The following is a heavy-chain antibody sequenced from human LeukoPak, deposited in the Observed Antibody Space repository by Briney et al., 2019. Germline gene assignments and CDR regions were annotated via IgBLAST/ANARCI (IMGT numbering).Heavy chain of an antibody. J-gene: IGHJ5*02. CDR3: ARDDKSDSWSWFDP. V-gene: IGHV1-18*01. D-gene: IGHD6-13*01. Sequence: ASVKVSCKASGYTFTSYGISWVRQAPGQGLEWMGWISAYNGNTKYAQKLQGRVTMTTDTSTSTAYMDLRSLRSDDTAVYYCARDDKSDSWSWFDPWGQGTLVTVSS. CDR2: ISAYNGNT. CDR1: GYTFTSYG.